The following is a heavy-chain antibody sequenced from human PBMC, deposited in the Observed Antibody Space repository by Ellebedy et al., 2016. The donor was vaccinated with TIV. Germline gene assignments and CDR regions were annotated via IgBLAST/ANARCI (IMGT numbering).Heavy chain of an antibody. D-gene: IGHD6-13*01. CDR3: AHASSWYGEGGWFDP. CDR2: IYWNDDK. Sequence: SGPTLVKPTQTLTLTCTFSGFSLSTSGVGVGWIRQPPGKALEWLALIYWNDDKRYSPSLKSRLTITKDTSKNQVVLTMTNMDPVDTATYYCAHASSWYGEGGWFDPWGQGTLVTVSS. J-gene: IGHJ5*02. V-gene: IGHV2-5*01. CDR1: GFSLSTSGVG.